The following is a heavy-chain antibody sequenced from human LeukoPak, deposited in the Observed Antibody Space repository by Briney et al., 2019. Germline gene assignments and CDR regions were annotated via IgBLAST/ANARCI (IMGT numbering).Heavy chain of an antibody. CDR3: AKALWPAEISTSSSAFDI. CDR2: ISSSGGNT. V-gene: IGHV3-23*01. J-gene: IGHJ3*02. CDR1: GFTFASHA. Sequence: GGSLRLSCAASGFTFASHATSWVRQAPGKGLDWVSSISSSGGNTYYADSVKGRFTISRDNSKNTLYLQMDSLRAEDTALYYCAKALWPAEISTSSSAFDIWGQGTLVTVSS. D-gene: IGHD6-6*01.